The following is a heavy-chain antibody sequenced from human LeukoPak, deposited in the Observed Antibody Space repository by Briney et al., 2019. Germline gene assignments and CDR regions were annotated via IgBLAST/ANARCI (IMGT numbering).Heavy chain of an antibody. D-gene: IGHD2-2*02. J-gene: IGHJ4*02. Sequence: PGGSLRLSCAASGFTFSTYGMHWVRQAPGKGLEWVAFIQFDGSEEFYADSVKGRFTISRDNAKNSLYLQMNSLRAEDTAVYYCARPLGYCSSTSCYTRDYWGQGTLVTVSS. CDR1: GFTFSTYG. CDR3: ARPLGYCSSTSCYTRDY. CDR2: IQFDGSEE. V-gene: IGHV3-30*02.